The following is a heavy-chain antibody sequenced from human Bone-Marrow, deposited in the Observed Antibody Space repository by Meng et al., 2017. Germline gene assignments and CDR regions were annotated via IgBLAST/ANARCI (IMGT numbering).Heavy chain of an antibody. J-gene: IGHJ5*01. Sequence: ASVKVSCKASGYTFTSYYMHWVRQAPGQGLEWMGIINPSGGSTSYAQKFQGRVTMTRDTSTSTVYMELSSLRSEDTAVYYCARAPDTAMVTGWFDYWGQGTLVTVSS. D-gene: IGHD5-18*01. V-gene: IGHV1-46*01. CDR3: ARAPDTAMVTGWFDY. CDR1: GYTFTSYY. CDR2: INPSGGST.